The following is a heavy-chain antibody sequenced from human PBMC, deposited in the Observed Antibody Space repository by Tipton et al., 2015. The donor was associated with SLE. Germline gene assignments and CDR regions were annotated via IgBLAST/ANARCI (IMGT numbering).Heavy chain of an antibody. CDR1: GFTVSSNY. J-gene: IGHJ4*02. Sequence: GSLRLSCAASGFTVSSNYMSWVRQAPGKGLEWVSVIYSGGSTYYTDSVKDRFTISRDNSKNTLYLQMNSLRAEDTAVYYCARGAWEAAGHWGQGTLVTVSS. D-gene: IGHD6-13*01. CDR3: ARGAWEAAGH. V-gene: IGHV3-66*01. CDR2: IYSGGST.